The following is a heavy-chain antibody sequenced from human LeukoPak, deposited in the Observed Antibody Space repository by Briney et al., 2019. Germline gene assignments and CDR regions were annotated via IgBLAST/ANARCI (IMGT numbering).Heavy chain of an antibody. V-gene: IGHV4-34*01. CDR2: INHSGRT. D-gene: IGHD2-15*01. CDR1: GGSFSGYY. J-gene: IGHJ5*02. Sequence: SETLSLTCAVYGGSFSGYYWSWIRQPPGKGLEWNGEINHSGRTNYNPSLKSRVTISVDTSRNQFSLKLSSVTAADTAVYYCARAIHCSGGSCYSFLFDPWGQGTLVTVSS. CDR3: ARAIHCSGGSCYSFLFDP.